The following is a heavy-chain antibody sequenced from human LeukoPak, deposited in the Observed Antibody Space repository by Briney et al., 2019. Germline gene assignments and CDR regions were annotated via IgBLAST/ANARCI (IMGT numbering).Heavy chain of an antibody. J-gene: IGHJ2*01. V-gene: IGHV4-59*08. CDR3: ARRSPYWYFDL. CDR2: IYYSGST. Sequence: SETLSLTCTVSGGSISSYYWSWIRQPPGKGLEWIGYIYYSGSTNCNPSLKSRVTISVDTSKNQFSLKLSSVTAADTAVYYCARRSPYWYFDLWGRGTLVTVSS. D-gene: IGHD2-15*01. CDR1: GGSISSYY.